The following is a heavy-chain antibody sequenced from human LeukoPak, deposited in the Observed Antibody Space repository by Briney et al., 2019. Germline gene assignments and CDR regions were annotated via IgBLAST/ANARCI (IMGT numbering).Heavy chain of an antibody. CDR2: IFYSGTT. V-gene: IGHV4-59*01. CDR3: ARDPIYDILTGYETDGIWG. CDR1: GGSISSYY. D-gene: IGHD3-9*01. J-gene: IGHJ4*02. Sequence: SETLSLTCTVSGGSISSYYWSWIRQPPGKGLEWIGFIFYSGTTNYNPSLKSRVTISVDTSKNQFSLKLSSVTAADTAVYYYARDPIYDILTGYETDGIWGWGQGTLVTVSS.